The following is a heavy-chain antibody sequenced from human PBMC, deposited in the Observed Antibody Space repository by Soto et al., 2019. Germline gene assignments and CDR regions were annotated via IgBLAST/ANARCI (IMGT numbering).Heavy chain of an antibody. CDR3: PRGDATLSAYYYSMDV. J-gene: IGHJ6*03. D-gene: IGHD1-26*01. CDR2: INSDGSSR. CDR1: GFTLSSYW. Sequence: ELQLVESGGGLVQPGGSLRLSCVASGFTLSSYWMHWVRQAPGKGLVWVSRINSDGSSRTYADSVRGRLTISRDNAKNTLYLQMNSLRVANTAVYYSPRGDATLSAYYYSMDVWGKGTTVTVPS. V-gene: IGHV3-74*01.